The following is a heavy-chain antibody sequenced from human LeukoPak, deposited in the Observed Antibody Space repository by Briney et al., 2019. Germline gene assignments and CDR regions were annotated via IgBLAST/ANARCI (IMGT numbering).Heavy chain of an antibody. Sequence: ATVKVSCKASGYTFTGYYIHWVRQAPGQGLEWMGWINPNSGGTSYAQKFQGRVTLTRDTSISTAYMELTRPRSDDTAVYYCARRRYSGFDWIDYWGQGTLVTVSS. CDR2: INPNSGGT. CDR1: GYTFTGYY. D-gene: IGHD5-12*01. CDR3: ARRRYSGFDWIDY. V-gene: IGHV1-2*02. J-gene: IGHJ4*02.